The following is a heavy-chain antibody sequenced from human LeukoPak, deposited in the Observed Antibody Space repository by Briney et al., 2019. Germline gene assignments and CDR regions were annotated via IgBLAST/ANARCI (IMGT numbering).Heavy chain of an antibody. D-gene: IGHD3-10*01. J-gene: IGHJ4*02. Sequence: SGGSLRLSCAVSGFTFSTYGMHWVRQAPGKGLEWVAVISDDGSNKFYADSVKGRFTISRDNSKNTLYLQMNSLRAEDTAVYYCAKGITVRGVMILRWDLDCWGQGTLVTVSS. CDR2: ISDDGSNK. CDR3: AKGITVRGVMILRWDLDC. CDR1: GFTFSTYG. V-gene: IGHV3-30*18.